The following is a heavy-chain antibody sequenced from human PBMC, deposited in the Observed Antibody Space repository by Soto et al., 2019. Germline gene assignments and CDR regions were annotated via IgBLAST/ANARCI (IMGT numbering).Heavy chain of an antibody. Sequence: SETLSLTCDFSGGSIIIGTDYWGWIRQPPGKGLEWIGYIYYSGSTNYNPSLKSRVTISVDTSKNQFSLKLSSVTAADTAVYYCARALSFGHYGMDVWGQGTTVTVSS. D-gene: IGHD3-10*01. V-gene: IGHV4-61*05. CDR2: IYYSGST. CDR3: ARALSFGHYGMDV. J-gene: IGHJ6*02. CDR1: GGSIIIGTDY.